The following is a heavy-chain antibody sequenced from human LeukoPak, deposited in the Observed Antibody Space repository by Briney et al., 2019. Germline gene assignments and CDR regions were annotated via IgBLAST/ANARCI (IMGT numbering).Heavy chain of an antibody. CDR1: GYTFTSYG. CDR2: ISPSGGST. Sequence: ASVKVSCKASGYTFTSYGISWVRQAPGQGPEWMGVISPSGGSTTYAQKFQGRVTLTRDMSTSTDYLELSSLRSEDTAVYYCASSGGYSSGDYWGQGTLVTVSS. V-gene: IGHV1-46*01. CDR3: ASSGGYSSGDY. D-gene: IGHD6-19*01. J-gene: IGHJ4*02.